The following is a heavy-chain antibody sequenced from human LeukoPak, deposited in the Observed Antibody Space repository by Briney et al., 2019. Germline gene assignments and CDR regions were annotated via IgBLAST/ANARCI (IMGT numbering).Heavy chain of an antibody. CDR1: GGTFSSYE. J-gene: IGHJ4*02. CDR3: ASGTTDIVVVPATLRNYYFDY. V-gene: IGHV1-69*06. CDR2: IIPMFGTA. Sequence: SVKVSCKASGGTFSSYEISWVRQAPGQGLEWMGGIIPMFGTAKYAQKFQGRVTITADKSTSTAYMELSSLRSEDTAVYYCASGTTDIVVVPATLRNYYFDYWGQGTPVTVSS. D-gene: IGHD2-2*01.